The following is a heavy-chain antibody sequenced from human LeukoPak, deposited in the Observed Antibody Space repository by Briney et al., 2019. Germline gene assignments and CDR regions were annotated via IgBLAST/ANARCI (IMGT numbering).Heavy chain of an antibody. J-gene: IGHJ4*02. V-gene: IGHV4-59*08. CDR3: ARLAWFGELFFHFDY. Sequence: KPSETLSLTCTVSGGSISNHYWSWIRQPPGKGLEWIGYIYYSGSTNYNPSLKSRVTISVDTSKNQFSLKLSSVTAADTAVYYCARLAWFGELFFHFDYWGQGTLVTVSS. CDR2: IYYSGST. CDR1: GGSISNHY. D-gene: IGHD3-10*01.